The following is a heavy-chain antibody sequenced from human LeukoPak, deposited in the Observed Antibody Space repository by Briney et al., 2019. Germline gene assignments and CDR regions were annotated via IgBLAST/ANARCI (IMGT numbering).Heavy chain of an antibody. CDR3: ARGGYSGYDWGDY. V-gene: IGHV3-23*01. CDR1: GFTFSSYG. D-gene: IGHD5-12*01. CDR2: ISGSGGST. Sequence: PGGSLRLSCAASGFTFSSYGMSWVRQAPGKGLEWVSAISGSGGSTYYADSVKGRFTISRDNSKNTLYLQMNSLRAEDTAVYYCARGGYSGYDWGDYWGQGTLVTVSS. J-gene: IGHJ4*02.